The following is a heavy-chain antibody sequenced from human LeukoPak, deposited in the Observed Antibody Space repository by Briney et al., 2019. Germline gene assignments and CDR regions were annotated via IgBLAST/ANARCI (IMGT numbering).Heavy chain of an antibody. V-gene: IGHV3-7*01. D-gene: IGHD2-2*02. J-gene: IGHJ6*02. Sequence: GGSLRLSCAASGFSFSSYWMNWVRQVPGKGLEWVANINQDRSEKSYVDSVKGRFTISRDNAKNSLYLQMNSLRAEDTAVYYCAGDHCSSSSCYTYYGMELWGQGTTVTVSS. CDR3: AGDHCSSSSCYTYYGMEL. CDR2: INQDRSEK. CDR1: GFSFSSYW.